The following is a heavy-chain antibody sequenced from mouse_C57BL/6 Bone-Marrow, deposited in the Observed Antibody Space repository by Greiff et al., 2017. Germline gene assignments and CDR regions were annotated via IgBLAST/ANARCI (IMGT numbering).Heavy chain of an antibody. D-gene: IGHD2-2*01. Sequence: QVQLQQPGAELVKPGASVKLSCTASGYTFTSYWMQLVKQRPVQGLEWIGEIAPSDSYTNYTQKFKGKATLTVDTSSSTAYMQLSSLTSEDSAVYYCAGYGFAYWGQGTLVTVSA. CDR2: IAPSDSYT. CDR3: AGYGFAY. V-gene: IGHV1-50*01. CDR1: GYTFTSYW. J-gene: IGHJ3*01.